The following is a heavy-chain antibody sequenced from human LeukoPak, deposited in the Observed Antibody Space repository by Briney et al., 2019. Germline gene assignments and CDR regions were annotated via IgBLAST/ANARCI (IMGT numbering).Heavy chain of an antibody. J-gene: IGHJ6*02. CDR2: ISNNGRNK. V-gene: IGHV3-30*04. CDR3: AKVAIAAGVFDGMDV. CDR1: GFTFSSYV. Sequence: GGSLRLSCKASGFTFSSYVIHWVRQAPGKGLEWVAVISNNGRNKDFADSVKGRFTISRDNTKSTLYLQMNSLRAEDTAVYYCAKVAIAAGVFDGMDVWGQGTTVTVSS. D-gene: IGHD6-13*01.